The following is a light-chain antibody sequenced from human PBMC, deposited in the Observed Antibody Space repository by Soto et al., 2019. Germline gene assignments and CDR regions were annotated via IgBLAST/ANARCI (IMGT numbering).Light chain of an antibody. CDR1: QGIRND. CDR2: AAS. Sequence: AIQMTQSPSSLSASVGDRVTITCRASQGIRNDLGWYQQKPGKAPKLLIYAASSLQSGVPARFSGSGSGTDFTLTITSLQPEDFATYYCLQDYNYPRTFGQGTKLEIK. J-gene: IGKJ2*01. CDR3: LQDYNYPRT. V-gene: IGKV1-6*01.